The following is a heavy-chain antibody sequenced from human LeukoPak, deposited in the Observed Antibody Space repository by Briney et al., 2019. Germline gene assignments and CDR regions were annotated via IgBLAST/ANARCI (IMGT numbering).Heavy chain of an antibody. J-gene: IGHJ3*02. Sequence: GGSLRLSCAASGFTFSSYAMSWVRQAPGKGLEWVSAISGSGGSTYYADSVKGRFTISRDNAKNSLYLQMNSLRAEDTALYHCARDMRFLEWPYDAFDIWGQGTMVTVSS. CDR2: ISGSGGST. CDR1: GFTFSSYA. D-gene: IGHD3-3*01. V-gene: IGHV3-23*01. CDR3: ARDMRFLEWPYDAFDI.